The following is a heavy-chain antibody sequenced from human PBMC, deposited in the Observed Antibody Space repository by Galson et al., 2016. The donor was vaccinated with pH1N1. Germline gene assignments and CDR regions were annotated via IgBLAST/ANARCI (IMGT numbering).Heavy chain of an antibody. CDR2: IKEDGSET. CDR3: ARAIGSRSAY. J-gene: IGHJ4*02. D-gene: IGHD3-16*02. CDR1: GFTFGNYW. Sequence: SLRLSCAASGFTFGNYWMHWVRQVPGKGLEWVANIKEDGSETYYVDSVRGRFTISRDNAKNSLYLQMNSLRDEDTALDYCARAIGSRSAYWGQGTLVTVSS. V-gene: IGHV3-7*01.